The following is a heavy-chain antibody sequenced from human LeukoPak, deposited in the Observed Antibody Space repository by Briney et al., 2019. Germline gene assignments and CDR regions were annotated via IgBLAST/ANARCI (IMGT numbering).Heavy chain of an antibody. CDR1: GASINNYY. Sequence: PSETLSLTCTVSGASINNYYWIWIRQPPGKGLEWIGYIYSSGSTNYNPSLKSRVTISVDTSKNQFPLHLSSVTAADTAVYFCARGRALYDSTGYYYWGQGTLVTVSS. V-gene: IGHV4-59*01. D-gene: IGHD3-22*01. CDR3: ARGRALYDSTGYYY. CDR2: IYSSGST. J-gene: IGHJ4*02.